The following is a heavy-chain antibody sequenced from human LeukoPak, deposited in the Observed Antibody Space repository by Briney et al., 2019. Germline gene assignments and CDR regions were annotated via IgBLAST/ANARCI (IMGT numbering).Heavy chain of an antibody. CDR2: ISGNSGST. CDR3: AKGSGGSSYSGLDS. D-gene: IGHD2-15*01. CDR1: GFTFSSYS. Sequence: SGGSLRLSCAASGFTFSSYSMNWVRQAPGKGLEWVSVISGNSGSTYYADSVKGRFTISRDNFKNTLDLRMNSLRAEDAAVYYCAKGSGGSSYSGLDSWGQGTLVTVSA. J-gene: IGHJ4*02. V-gene: IGHV3-23*01.